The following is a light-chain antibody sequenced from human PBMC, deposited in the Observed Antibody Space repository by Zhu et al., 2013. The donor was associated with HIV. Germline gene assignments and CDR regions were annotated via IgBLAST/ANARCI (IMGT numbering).Light chain of an antibody. CDR3: QQYYSTPRT. V-gene: IGKV4-1*01. CDR1: QSVLYSSNNKNY. J-gene: IGKJ4*01. Sequence: DIVMTQSPDSLAVSLGERATINCKSSQSVLYSSNNKNYLAWYQAKLGQPPKLLIYWASTRESGVPDRFSGSGSGTDFTLTISSLQAEDVAVYYCQQYYSTPRTFGGGTKVE. CDR2: WAS.